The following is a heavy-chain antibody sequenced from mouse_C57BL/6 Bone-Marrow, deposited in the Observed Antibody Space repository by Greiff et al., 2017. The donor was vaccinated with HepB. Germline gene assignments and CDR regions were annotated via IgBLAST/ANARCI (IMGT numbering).Heavy chain of an antibody. V-gene: IGHV1-81*01. D-gene: IGHD1-1*01. J-gene: IGHJ2*01. Sequence: QVQLQQSGAELARPGASVKLSCKASGYTFTSYGISWVKQRTGQGLEWIGEIYPRSGNTYYSEKFKGKATLTADKSSSTAYMELRSLTSEDSAVYFCARWNYYYGSSYVGYWGQGTTLTVSS. CDR3: ARWNYYYGSSYVGY. CDR1: GYTFTSYG. CDR2: IYPRSGNT.